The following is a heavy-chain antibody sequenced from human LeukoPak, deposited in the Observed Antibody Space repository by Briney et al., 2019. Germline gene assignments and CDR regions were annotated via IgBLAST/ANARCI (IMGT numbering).Heavy chain of an antibody. Sequence: GGSLRLSCAASGFTVSSNYMSWVRQAPGKGLEWVSVIYSGGSTYYADSVKGRFTISRDNSKNTPYLQMNSLRAEDTAVYYCARAVAGNWFDPWGQGTLVTVSS. CDR1: GFTVSSNY. V-gene: IGHV3-53*01. CDR3: ARAVAGNWFDP. CDR2: IYSGGST. J-gene: IGHJ5*02.